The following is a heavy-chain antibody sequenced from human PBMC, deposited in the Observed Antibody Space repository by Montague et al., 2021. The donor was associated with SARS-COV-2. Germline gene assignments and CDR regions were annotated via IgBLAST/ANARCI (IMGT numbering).Heavy chain of an antibody. J-gene: IGHJ4*02. D-gene: IGHD5-12*01. V-gene: IGHV4-38-2*01. CDR2: VYHSGYT. CDR1: GFSISSGFY. Sequence: SETLSLTCSVSGFSISSGFYWAWIRQSPGKGPEWIGTVYHSGYTHYNPXXNGRVTVSIDTSKNQFSLTVTAVTAADTAVYFCARRGYTGSDYFDYWGQGTLVTVSS. CDR3: ARRGYTGSDYFDY.